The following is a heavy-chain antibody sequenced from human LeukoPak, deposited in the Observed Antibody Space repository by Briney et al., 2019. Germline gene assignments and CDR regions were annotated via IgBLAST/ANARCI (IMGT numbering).Heavy chain of an antibody. CDR1: GGSISSYY. J-gene: IGHJ4*02. V-gene: IGHV4-59*01. Sequence: SETLSLTCTVSGGSISSYYWSWIRQPPGKGLEWIGYIYYSGSTNYNPSLKSRVTISVDTSKNQFSLKLSSVTAADTAVYYCARDIGGKGFDYWGQGTLVTVSS. D-gene: IGHD1-26*01. CDR2: IYYSGST. CDR3: ARDIGGKGFDY.